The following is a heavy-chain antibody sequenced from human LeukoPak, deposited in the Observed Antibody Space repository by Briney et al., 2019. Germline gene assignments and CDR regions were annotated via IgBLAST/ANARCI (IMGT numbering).Heavy chain of an antibody. J-gene: IGHJ4*02. D-gene: IGHD3-9*01. V-gene: IGHV3-21*01. CDR2: ISSSSSYI. CDR1: GFTFSSYS. CDR3: AREVRYYDIWTGYYRSYFDY. Sequence: GGSLRLSCAASGFTFSSYSMNWVRQAPGKGLEWVSSISSSSSYIYYADSVKGRFTISRDNAKNSLYLQMNSLRAEDTAVYYCAREVRYYDIWTGYYRSYFDYWGQGTLVTVSS.